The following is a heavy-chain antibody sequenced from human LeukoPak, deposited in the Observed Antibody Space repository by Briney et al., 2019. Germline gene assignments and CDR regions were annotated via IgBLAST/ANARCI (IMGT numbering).Heavy chain of an antibody. V-gene: IGHV4-34*01. D-gene: IGHD3-10*01. CDR2: INRSGST. J-gene: IGHJ5*02. Sequence: SETLSLTCAVYGGSFSGYYWSWIRQPPGKGLEWIGEINRSGSTNYNPSLKSRVTISVDTSKNQFSLKLSSVTAADTAVYYCARGPTSLWFGGLRWFDPWGQGTLVTVSS. CDR1: GGSFSGYY. CDR3: ARGPTSLWFGGLRWFDP.